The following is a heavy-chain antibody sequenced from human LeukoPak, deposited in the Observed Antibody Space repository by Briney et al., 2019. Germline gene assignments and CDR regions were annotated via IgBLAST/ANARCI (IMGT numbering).Heavy chain of an antibody. J-gene: IGHJ4*02. Sequence: GGSLRLSCAASGFAFNSQTMSWVRQAPGKGLEWVASIKEDEIEIHYVDSVKGRFTISRDNAKDSLYLQMNSLRVEDTAVYYCARGPDDFWSGYYTGWIDYWGQGTLVTVSS. D-gene: IGHD3-3*01. V-gene: IGHV3-7*01. CDR1: GFAFNSQT. CDR2: IKEDEIEI. CDR3: ARGPDDFWSGYYTGWIDY.